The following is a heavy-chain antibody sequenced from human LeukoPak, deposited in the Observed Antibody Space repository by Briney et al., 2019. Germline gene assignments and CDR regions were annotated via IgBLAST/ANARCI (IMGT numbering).Heavy chain of an antibody. V-gene: IGHV3-74*01. CDR1: GFTFDDYA. Sequence: GGSLRLSCAASGFTFDDYAMHWVRQAPGKGLVWVSRINSDGSSTTYADSVKGRFTISRDNAKHTLYLQMNSLRAEDTAVYYCARRRYYDSSGYYHDAFDIWGQGTMVTVSS. D-gene: IGHD3-22*01. J-gene: IGHJ3*02. CDR3: ARRRYYDSSGYYHDAFDI. CDR2: INSDGSST.